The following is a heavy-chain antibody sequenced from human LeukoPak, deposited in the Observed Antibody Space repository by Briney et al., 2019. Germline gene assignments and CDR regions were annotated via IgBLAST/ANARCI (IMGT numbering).Heavy chain of an antibody. Sequence: GGSLRLSCAASGFTFRNAWMSWVRQAPGKGLEWVGRIKSKTDGGTTDYAAPVKGRFTISRDDSKNKQYLQINSLKTEDTAVYYCTTVGYCTNGECYGFDYWGQGTLATVSS. CDR2: IKSKTDGGTT. CDR3: TTVGYCTNGECYGFDY. CDR1: GFTFRNAW. V-gene: IGHV3-15*01. D-gene: IGHD2-8*01. J-gene: IGHJ4*02.